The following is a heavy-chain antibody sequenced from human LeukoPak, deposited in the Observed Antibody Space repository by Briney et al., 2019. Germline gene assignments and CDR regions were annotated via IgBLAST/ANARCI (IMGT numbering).Heavy chain of an antibody. D-gene: IGHD4-17*01. CDR3: ARGLPSYGDYVDYYFYMDV. Sequence: PSETLSLTCTVSGDSISGFYWSWIQQPAGKGLHWIGRISTSGSTNYNPSLKSRVTMSVDRSTNEFSLTVRSVTAADTALYYCARGLPSYGDYVDYYFYMDVWGKGTTVTVSS. CDR2: ISTSGST. CDR1: GDSISGFY. J-gene: IGHJ6*03. V-gene: IGHV4-4*07.